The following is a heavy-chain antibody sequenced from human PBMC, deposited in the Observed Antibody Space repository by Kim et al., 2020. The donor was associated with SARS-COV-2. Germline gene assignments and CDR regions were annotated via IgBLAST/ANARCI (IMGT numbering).Heavy chain of an antibody. D-gene: IGHD6-13*01. Sequence: GGSLRLSCAASGFTFSSYGMHWVRQAPGKGLEWVAVISYDGSNKYYADSVKGRFTISRDNSKNTLYLQMNSLRAEDTAVYYCAKDRTHSSSWFYYYYGM. CDR3: AKDRTHSSSWFYYYYGM. CDR2: ISYDGSNK. V-gene: IGHV3-30*18. J-gene: IGHJ6*01. CDR1: GFTFSSYG.